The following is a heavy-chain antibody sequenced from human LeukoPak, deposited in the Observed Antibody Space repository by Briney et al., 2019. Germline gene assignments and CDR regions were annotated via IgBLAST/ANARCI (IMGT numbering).Heavy chain of an antibody. CDR2: INPSGTT. J-gene: IGHJ4*02. Sequence: ASETLSLTCAVYGGSFSDYYWSWIRQPPGKGLEWIGEINPSGTTNYSPSLKSRVTISVDTSKNQFSLKLSSVAAADTAVYFCARAGRNYYDYWGQGTLVTVSS. CDR1: GGSFSDYY. V-gene: IGHV4-34*01. CDR3: ARAGRNYYDY. D-gene: IGHD3-10*01.